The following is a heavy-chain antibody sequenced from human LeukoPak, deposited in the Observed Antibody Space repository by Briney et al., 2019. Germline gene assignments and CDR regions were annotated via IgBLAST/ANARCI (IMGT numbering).Heavy chain of an antibody. CDR1: GGSISSYY. J-gene: IGHJ6*03. D-gene: IGHD2-15*01. CDR2: IYTSGST. CDR3: ARVGEVVLRVRYYYMDV. V-gene: IGHV4-4*07. Sequence: SETLSLTCTVSGGSISSYYWSWIRQPAGKGLEWIGRIYTSGSTYYNPSLKSRVTISVDTSKNQFSLKLSSVTAADTAVYYCARVGEVVLRVRYYYMDVWGKGTTVTVSS.